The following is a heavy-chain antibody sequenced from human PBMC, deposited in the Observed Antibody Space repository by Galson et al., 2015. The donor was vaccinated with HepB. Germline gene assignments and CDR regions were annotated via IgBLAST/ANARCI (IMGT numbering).Heavy chain of an antibody. Sequence: SLRLSCAASGFTFSNYAMHWVRQAPGKGLEWVAVISYDGSNKYYADSVKGRFTISRDNSKHTLFLQMNSLRAEDTAVYYCARGGLVLSDRAEYFQHWGQGTLVTVSS. J-gene: IGHJ1*01. D-gene: IGHD6-19*01. CDR3: ARGGLVLSDRAEYFQH. CDR2: ISYDGSNK. V-gene: IGHV3-30*04. CDR1: GFTFSNYA.